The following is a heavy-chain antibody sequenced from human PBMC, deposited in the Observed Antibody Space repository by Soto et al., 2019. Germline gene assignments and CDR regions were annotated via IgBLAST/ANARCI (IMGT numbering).Heavy chain of an antibody. CDR1: GGSISSSSYY. Sequence: QLQLQESGPGLVKPSETLSLTCTVSGGSISSSSYYWGWIRQPPGKGLEWIGSIYYSGSTYYNPSLKSRVTISLDTSKNQFSLKLSSVTAADTAVYYCARHEGDYSLTRYWYFDLWGRGTMVSVSS. CDR2: IYYSGST. D-gene: IGHD4-4*01. J-gene: IGHJ2*01. V-gene: IGHV4-39*01. CDR3: ARHEGDYSLTRYWYFDL.